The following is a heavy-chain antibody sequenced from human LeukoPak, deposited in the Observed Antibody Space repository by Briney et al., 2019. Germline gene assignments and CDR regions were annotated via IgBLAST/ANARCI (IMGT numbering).Heavy chain of an antibody. Sequence: GGSLRLSCAASGFRFSNFAMSWVRQAPGKGLEWVSLIIGSSGDTLYADSVKGRFTISRDISKNRLYQQMNSLRAEDTALYYCAKGAYDYIEMGYFDDWGQETLVTVSS. CDR3: AKGAYDYIEMGYFDD. J-gene: IGHJ4*02. D-gene: IGHD5-12*01. CDR2: IIGSSGDT. CDR1: GFRFSNFA. V-gene: IGHV3-23*01.